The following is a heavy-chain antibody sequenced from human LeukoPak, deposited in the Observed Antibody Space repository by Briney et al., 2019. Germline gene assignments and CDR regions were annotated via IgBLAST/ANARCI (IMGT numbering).Heavy chain of an antibody. V-gene: IGHV4/OR15-8*01. J-gene: IGHJ4*02. Sequence: SETLSLTCGVSGGPIDMTNYWSWVRQPPGKGLEWIGEIHRSGSPNYNPSLQSRVTISIDRSRNQIVLELSSVTAADTAFYYCAREILGGFNPGAYWGQGTLVTVSS. CDR3: AREILGGFNPGAY. CDR1: GGPIDMTNY. D-gene: IGHD1-14*01. CDR2: IHRSGSP.